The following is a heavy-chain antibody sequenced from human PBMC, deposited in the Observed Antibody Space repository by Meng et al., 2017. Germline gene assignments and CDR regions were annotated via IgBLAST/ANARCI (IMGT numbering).Heavy chain of an antibody. CDR1: GGTFSSYA. CDR2: IIPIFGTA. V-gene: IGHV1-69*01. D-gene: IGHD5-24*01. Sequence: QVELVQSGADVKKPGSAVKVSCKASGGTFSSYAISWVRQASGQGLEWMGGIIPIFGTANYAQKFQGRVTITADESTSTAYMELSSLRSEDTAVYYCARGGDGYNFYYFDYWGQGTLVTVSS. J-gene: IGHJ4*02. CDR3: ARGGDGYNFYYFDY.